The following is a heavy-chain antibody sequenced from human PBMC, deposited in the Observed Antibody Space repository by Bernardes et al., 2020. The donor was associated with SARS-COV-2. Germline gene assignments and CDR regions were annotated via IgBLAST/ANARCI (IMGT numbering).Heavy chain of an antibody. CDR3: AHSNRGYCSGYSCYYFDY. Sequence: SGPTLVKPTQTLTLTCTFSGFSLSTSGVGVGWIRQPPGKALEWLALIYWDDDKRYSPSLKSRLTITKDTSKNQVVLTMTNMDPVDTATYYCAHSNRGYCSGYSCYYFDYWGQGTLVTVSS. V-gene: IGHV2-5*02. CDR2: IYWDDDK. CDR1: GFSLSTSGVG. J-gene: IGHJ4*02. D-gene: IGHD2-15*01.